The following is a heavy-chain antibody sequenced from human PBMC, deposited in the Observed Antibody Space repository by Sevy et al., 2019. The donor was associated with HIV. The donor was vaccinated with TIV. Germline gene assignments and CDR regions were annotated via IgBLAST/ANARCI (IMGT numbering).Heavy chain of an antibody. CDR3: ARDPRLYGDNVEGFDS. D-gene: IGHD4-17*01. J-gene: IGHJ4*02. CDR2: ISYDVSTK. CDR1: GFTLSTHV. Sequence: GGSLRLSCEVSGFTLSTHVMHWVRQAPGKGLDWVAAISYDVSTKYYADSVKGRFTISRDNSKNSLFLQMKSLTPEDTAVYYCARDPRLYGDNVEGFDSWGQGTLVTVSS. V-gene: IGHV3-30*03.